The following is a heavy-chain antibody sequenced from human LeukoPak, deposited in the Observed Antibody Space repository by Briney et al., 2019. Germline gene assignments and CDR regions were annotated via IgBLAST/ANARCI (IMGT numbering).Heavy chain of an antibody. Sequence: PSETLSLTCTVSGGSISSYYWSWIRQPAGKGLEWIGRIYTSGSTSYNPSLKSRVTISVDTSKNQFPLKLSSVTAADTAVYYCARGNYPHAFDIWGQGTMVTVSS. D-gene: IGHD4-11*01. J-gene: IGHJ3*02. CDR2: IYTSGST. CDR1: GGSISSYY. V-gene: IGHV4-4*07. CDR3: ARGNYPHAFDI.